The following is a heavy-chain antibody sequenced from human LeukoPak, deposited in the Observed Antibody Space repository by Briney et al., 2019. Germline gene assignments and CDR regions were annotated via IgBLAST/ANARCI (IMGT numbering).Heavy chain of an antibody. CDR2: IYHSGST. CDR3: AGLYYYDSSGYESLVALDY. V-gene: IGHV4-4*02. D-gene: IGHD3-22*01. J-gene: IGHJ4*02. CDR1: VGSISSSNW. Sequence: PSETLSLTCAVSVGSISSSNWWSWVRQPPGKGLEWIGEIYHSGSTNYNPSLKSRVTISVDKSKNQFSLKLSSVTAADTAVYYCAGLYYYDSSGYESLVALDYWGQGTLVTVSS.